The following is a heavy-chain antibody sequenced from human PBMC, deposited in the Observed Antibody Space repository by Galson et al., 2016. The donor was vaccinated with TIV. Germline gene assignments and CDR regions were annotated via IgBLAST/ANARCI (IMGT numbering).Heavy chain of an antibody. CDR1: GFSFSDYG. D-gene: IGHD4-17*01. CDR2: ISYDGSYK. CDR3: AKDPRLYGDYLLAYFDF. V-gene: IGHV3-30*18. Sequence: SLRLSCAASGFSFSDYGLHWVRQAPGRGLEWLAVISYDGSYKYYADSVKGRFTISRDNTKNTVSLQMNSLRPEDTGVYYCAKDPRLYGDYLLAYFDFWGRGDLVTVST. J-gene: IGHJ4*02.